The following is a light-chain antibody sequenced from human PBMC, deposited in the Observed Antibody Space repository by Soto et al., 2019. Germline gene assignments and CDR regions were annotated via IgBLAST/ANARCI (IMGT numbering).Light chain of an antibody. CDR2: GAS. CDR3: HQYNNWPFT. CDR1: QSVSNN. J-gene: IGKJ3*01. Sequence: EIVMTQSPATLSVSPGDRATLSCRASQSVSNNLAWYQQKPGQAPSLLTYGASTRATGIPARFSGSGSGTEFTLTISSLQSEDFAVYYCHQYNNWPFTFGPGTKVDMK. V-gene: IGKV3-15*01.